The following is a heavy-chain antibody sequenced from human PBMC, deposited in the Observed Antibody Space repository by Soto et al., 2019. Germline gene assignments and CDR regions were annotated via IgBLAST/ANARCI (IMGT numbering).Heavy chain of an antibody. CDR3: AGVRKDFDY. V-gene: IGHV4-34*01. CDR2: INHSGST. J-gene: IGHJ4*02. Sequence: SETLSLTCAVYGGSFSGYYWSWIRQPPGKGLEWIGEINHSGSTNYNPSLKSRVTISVDTSKNQFSLKLSSVTAADTAVYYCAGVRKDFDYWGQGTLVTVSS. CDR1: GGSFSGYY.